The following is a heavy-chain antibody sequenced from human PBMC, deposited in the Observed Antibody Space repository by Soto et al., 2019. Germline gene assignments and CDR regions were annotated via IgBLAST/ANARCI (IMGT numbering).Heavy chain of an antibody. CDR3: PRTLYGDNVDY. V-gene: IGHV1-8*01. CDR1: GYTFTSYD. Sequence: QVQLVQSGAEVKKPGASVKVSCKASGYTFTSYDINWVRQATGQGLEWMGWMNPNSGNTGYAQKFQVRVTMTRNTSISTAYMQLSSLRSDDSALYYCPRTLYGDNVDYWGQGTLVTVSS. CDR2: MNPNSGNT. D-gene: IGHD4-17*01. J-gene: IGHJ4*02.